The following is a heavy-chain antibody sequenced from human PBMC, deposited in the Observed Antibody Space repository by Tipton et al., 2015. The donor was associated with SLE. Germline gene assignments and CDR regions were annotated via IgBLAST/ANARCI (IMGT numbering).Heavy chain of an antibody. CDR3: ARGSDVLTGSWAYYFEY. Sequence: TLSLTCSVSSYSIYNGFYWGWIRQSPGKGLEWIGSIYRSGSTNYNPSLKSRVTMSVDTSKNQFSLKLNSVTAADTAVYYCARGSDVLTGSWAYYFEYWGQGTLVTVSS. V-gene: IGHV4-38-2*02. J-gene: IGHJ4*02. D-gene: IGHD3-9*01. CDR1: SYSIYNGFY. CDR2: IYRSGST.